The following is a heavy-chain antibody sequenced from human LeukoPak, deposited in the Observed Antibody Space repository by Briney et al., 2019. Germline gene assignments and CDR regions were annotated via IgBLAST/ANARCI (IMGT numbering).Heavy chain of an antibody. J-gene: IGHJ6*03. CDR2: INPNSGGT. Sequence: ASVKVSCKTSGYSFIDYYIHWVRQAPGQGLEWMGWINPNSGGTNYAQKFQGRVTMTRDTSISTAYMELSRLGSDDTAVYYCARGAVPVFYYYMDVWGKGTTVTVSS. CDR3: ARGAVPVFYYYMDV. V-gene: IGHV1-2*02. D-gene: IGHD2-2*01. CDR1: GYSFIDYY.